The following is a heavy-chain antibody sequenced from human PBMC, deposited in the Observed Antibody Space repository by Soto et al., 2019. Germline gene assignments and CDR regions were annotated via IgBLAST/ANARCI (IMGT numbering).Heavy chain of an antibody. D-gene: IGHD3-10*01. CDR3: ARPHYYGSGSYYP. CDR1: GFTFSSYS. CDR2: ISSSSSTI. Sequence: GGSLRLSCAASGFTFSSYSMNWVRQAPGKGLEWVSYISSSSSTIYYADSVKGRFTISRDNAKNSLYLQMNSLRAEDTAVYYCARPHYYGSGSYYPWGQGTLVTVSS. V-gene: IGHV3-48*01. J-gene: IGHJ5*02.